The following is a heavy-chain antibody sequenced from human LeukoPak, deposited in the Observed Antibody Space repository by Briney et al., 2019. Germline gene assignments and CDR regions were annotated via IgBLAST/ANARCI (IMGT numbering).Heavy chain of an antibody. Sequence: PSETLSLTCTVSGGSISSYYWSWIRQPAGKGLEWIGRIYTSGSTNYNPSLKSRVTMSVDTSKNQFSLKLRSVTAADTAVYYWARDLTIFGVVHYYYYMDVWGKGTTVTVSS. D-gene: IGHD3-3*01. CDR2: IYTSGST. J-gene: IGHJ6*03. V-gene: IGHV4-4*07. CDR3: ARDLTIFGVVHYYYYMDV. CDR1: GGSISSYY.